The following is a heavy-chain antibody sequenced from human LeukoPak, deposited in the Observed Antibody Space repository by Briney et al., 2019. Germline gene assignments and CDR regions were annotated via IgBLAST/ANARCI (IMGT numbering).Heavy chain of an antibody. CDR3: AKDSVRGYSNYVLSGYFDY. CDR1: GFTFSSYG. D-gene: IGHD4-11*01. Sequence: GGSLRLSCAASGFTFSSYGMHWVRQAPGKGLEWVAFIRYDGSNKYYADSVKGRFTISRDNSKNTLYLQMNSLRAEDTAVYYCAKDSVRGYSNYVLSGYFDYWGQGTLVTVSS. V-gene: IGHV3-30*02. J-gene: IGHJ4*02. CDR2: IRYDGSNK.